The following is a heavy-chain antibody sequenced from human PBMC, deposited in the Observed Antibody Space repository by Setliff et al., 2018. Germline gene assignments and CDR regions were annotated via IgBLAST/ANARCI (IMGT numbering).Heavy chain of an antibody. J-gene: IGHJ6*04. V-gene: IGHV1-8*02. CDR2: LNPSSGDT. CDR3: ARGRTRTSTIFGIVSLSS. CDR1: GYPFTSYD. D-gene: IGHD3-3*01. Sequence: ASVKVSCKAPGYPFTSYDIHWLRLTSGQGLEWMGWLNPSSGDTGFATKFQGRVTVTRDTSISTAYMELSSLTSEDTAVYYCARGRTRTSTIFGIVSLSSWGDGTTVTVSS.